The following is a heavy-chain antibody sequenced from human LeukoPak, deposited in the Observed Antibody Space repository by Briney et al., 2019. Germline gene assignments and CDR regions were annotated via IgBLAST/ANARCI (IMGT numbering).Heavy chain of an antibody. CDR1: GDNFNNYW. CDR2: IYPGDFDI. D-gene: IGHD2-15*01. J-gene: IGHJ3*02. CDR3: AIRNRGDGCGGSSHDATFDI. Sequence: GESLKISCKGFGDNFNNYWIVWVRQMPGKGLEWMGIIYPGDFDIRYSPSFQGQVTISADKSITPAYLQWRSLKAPDTAMYYCAIRNRGDGCGGSSHDATFDIWGHGTMVTVSS. V-gene: IGHV5-51*01.